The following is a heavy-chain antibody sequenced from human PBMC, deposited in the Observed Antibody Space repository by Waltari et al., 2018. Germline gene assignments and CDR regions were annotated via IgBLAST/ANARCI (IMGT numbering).Heavy chain of an antibody. J-gene: IGHJ3*02. V-gene: IGHV4-34*04. CDR3: ARRQREYSGPGAFDI. D-gene: IGHD5-12*01. Sequence: QVQLQQWGAGLLKPSATLSLTCAVYGGSFSGYYWSWIRQPPEKGLEWIGEINHSGSTNNNPSLQSRGTISVDTSKNQFSLKLSSVTAADTAVYYCARRQREYSGPGAFDIWGQGTMVTVSS. CDR2: INHSGST. CDR1: GGSFSGYY.